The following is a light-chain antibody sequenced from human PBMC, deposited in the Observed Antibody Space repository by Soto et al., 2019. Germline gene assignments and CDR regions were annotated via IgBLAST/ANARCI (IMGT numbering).Light chain of an antibody. CDR3: SSYTSSSTPVV. CDR1: SSDVGGYNY. Sequence: QSALTQPASVSGSPGQSITISCTGTSSDVGGYNYVSWYQQHPGKALKLMIYDVSNRPSGVSNRFSGSKSGNTASLTISGLQAEDEADYYCSSYTSSSTPVVFGGGTKVTVL. J-gene: IGLJ2*01. V-gene: IGLV2-14*01. CDR2: DVS.